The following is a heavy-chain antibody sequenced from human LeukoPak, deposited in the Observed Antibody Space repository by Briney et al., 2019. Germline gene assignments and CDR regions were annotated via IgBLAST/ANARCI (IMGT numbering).Heavy chain of an antibody. CDR2: INQDGSEE. J-gene: IGHJ4*02. Sequence: GGSLRLSCAASGFTFSHYWMTWVRQAPGKGLERVAQINQDGSEEYYMDSVKARFTISRDNAKNSVFLQMNSLRAEDTAVYYCVRDGGVSGYDLLDYWGQGTLVTVSS. V-gene: IGHV3-7*01. D-gene: IGHD5-12*01. CDR1: GFTFSHYW. CDR3: VRDGGVSGYDLLDY.